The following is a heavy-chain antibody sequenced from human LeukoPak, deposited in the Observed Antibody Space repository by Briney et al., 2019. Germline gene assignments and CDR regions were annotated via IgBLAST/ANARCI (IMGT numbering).Heavy chain of an antibody. V-gene: IGHV3-64D*09. CDR3: VRRGLSHMDV. Sequence: GGSLRLSCSASGFTFSSYAMHWVRQAPGKGLESVSAISSNGGGTNYADSVKGRFTISRDNSKNTLHLQMSSLTAEDTAVYYGVRRGLSHMDVWGRGTTVTVSS. J-gene: IGHJ6*02. CDR2: ISSNGGGT. D-gene: IGHD2/OR15-2a*01. CDR1: GFTFSSYA.